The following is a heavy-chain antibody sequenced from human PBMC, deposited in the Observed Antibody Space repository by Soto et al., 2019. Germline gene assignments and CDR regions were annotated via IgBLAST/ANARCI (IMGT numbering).Heavy chain of an antibody. V-gene: IGHV1-2*04. CDR2: INPHSGGT. CDR3: ARDRSDPKEYPRWLQSSNYFDY. CDR1: GYTFTGYY. D-gene: IGHD5-12*01. J-gene: IGHJ4*02. Sequence: GASVKVSCKASGYTFTGYYMHWVRQAPGQGLEWVGWINPHSGGTNYAQKFQGWVTMTRDTSISTVYMELSRLRSDDTAVYYCARDRSDPKEYPRWLQSSNYFDYWGQGTLVTVSS.